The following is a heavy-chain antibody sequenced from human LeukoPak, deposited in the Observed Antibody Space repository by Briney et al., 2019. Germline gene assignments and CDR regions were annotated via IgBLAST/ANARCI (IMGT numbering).Heavy chain of an antibody. CDR2: TYSGGST. Sequence: GGSLRLSCAASGFTVSSNYMSWVRQAPGKGLEWVSVTYSGGSTYYADSVKGRFTISRDNSKNTLYLQMNSLRAEDTAVYYCARRDYYYYYMDVWGKGTTVTVSS. V-gene: IGHV3-53*01. CDR3: ARRDYYYYYMDV. J-gene: IGHJ6*03. CDR1: GFTVSSNY.